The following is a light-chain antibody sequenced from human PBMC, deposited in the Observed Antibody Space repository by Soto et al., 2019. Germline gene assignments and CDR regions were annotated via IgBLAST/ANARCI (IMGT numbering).Light chain of an antibody. V-gene: IGKV1-5*03. Sequence: DIQMTQSPSTLSASVGDRVTITCRASQSISTWLAWYQQEPGKAPKLLIHKASSLQSGVPSRFSGSGSGTDFTLTISSLHPDDFATYYCQQYKSFSLTFGGGTRVEVK. CDR2: KAS. CDR1: QSISTW. J-gene: IGKJ4*01. CDR3: QQYKSFSLT.